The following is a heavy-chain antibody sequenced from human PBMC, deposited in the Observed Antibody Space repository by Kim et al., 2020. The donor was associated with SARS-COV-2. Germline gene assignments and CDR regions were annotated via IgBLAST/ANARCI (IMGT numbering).Heavy chain of an antibody. CDR2: INPSGGST. CDR3: ARGRASTFYCSSTSCYYDWFDP. D-gene: IGHD2-2*01. V-gene: IGHV1-46*01. CDR1: GYTFTSYY. Sequence: ASVKVSCKASGYTFTSYYMHWVRQAPGQGLEWMGIINPSGGSTSYAQKFQGRVTMTRDTSTSTVYMELSSLRSEDTAVYYCARGRASTFYCSSTSCYYDWFDPWGQGTLVTVSS. J-gene: IGHJ5*02.